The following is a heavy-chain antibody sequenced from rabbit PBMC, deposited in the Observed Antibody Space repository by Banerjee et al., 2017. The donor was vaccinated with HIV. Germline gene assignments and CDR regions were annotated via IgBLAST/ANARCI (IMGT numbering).Heavy chain of an antibody. J-gene: IGHJ4*01. CDR1: GFSFSNKYV. Sequence: QEQLEESGGDLVKPEGSLTLTCTASGFSFSNKYVMCWVRQAPGKGLEWIACIHVGSSGSTYYASWANGRFTISRSTSLNTVDLKMTSLTVADTATYFCARYGYLYFTLWGPGTLVTVS. V-gene: IGHV1S45*01. CDR2: IHVGSSGST. CDR3: ARYGYLYFTL. D-gene: IGHD6-1*01.